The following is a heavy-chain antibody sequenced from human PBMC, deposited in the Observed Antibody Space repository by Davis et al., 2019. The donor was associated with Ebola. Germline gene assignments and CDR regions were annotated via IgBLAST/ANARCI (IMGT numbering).Heavy chain of an antibody. D-gene: IGHD1-26*01. CDR1: GFTFSSYG. Sequence: GGSLRLSCAASGFTFSSYGMHWVRQAPGKGLEWVAVIWYDGSNKYYADSLKGRFTISRDNSKNTLYLQMNSLRGEDTAVYYCASGLVGATNFWGQGTLVTVSS. V-gene: IGHV3-33*01. CDR2: IWYDGSNK. J-gene: IGHJ4*02. CDR3: ASGLVGATNF.